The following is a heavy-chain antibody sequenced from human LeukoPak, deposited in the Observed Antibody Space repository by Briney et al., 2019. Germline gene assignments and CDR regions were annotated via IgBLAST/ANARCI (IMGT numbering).Heavy chain of an antibody. Sequence: QSGGSLRLSGAASGFTFRTYSMNWVRQAPGKGLEWVSSISSSSSYIYYADSVKGRFTISRDNAKNSLYLQMNSLRAEDTAVYYCARGYYDLLTGPDYWGQGTLVTVSS. V-gene: IGHV3-21*06. J-gene: IGHJ4*02. CDR2: ISSSSSYI. CDR1: GFTFRTYS. D-gene: IGHD3-9*01. CDR3: ARGYYDLLTGPDY.